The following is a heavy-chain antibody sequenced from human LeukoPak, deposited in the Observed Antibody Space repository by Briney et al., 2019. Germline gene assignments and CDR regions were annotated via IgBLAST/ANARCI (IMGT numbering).Heavy chain of an antibody. CDR1: GYTFTGYY. J-gene: IGHJ4*02. D-gene: IGHD6-13*01. Sequence: GASVKVSCKASGYTFTGYYMHWVRQAPGQGLEWMGWINPNSGGTNYAQKFQGRVTMTRDTSISTAYMELSRLRSDDTAVYYCARDAAGTGWLVIRPGEELNYYFDYWGQGTLVTVSS. CDR2: INPNSGGT. CDR3: ARDAAGTGWLVIRPGEELNYYFDY. V-gene: IGHV1-2*02.